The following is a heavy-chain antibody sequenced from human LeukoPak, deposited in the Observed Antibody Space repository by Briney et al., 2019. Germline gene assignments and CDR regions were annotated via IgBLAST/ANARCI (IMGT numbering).Heavy chain of an antibody. CDR3: ARGGGDSESYFNDY. J-gene: IGHJ4*02. CDR2: INPNSGGT. D-gene: IGHD3-10*01. Sequence: VASVKVSCKASGYTFTGYYMHWVRQAPGQGLEWMGWINPNSGGTNYAQKFQGRVTMTRDTSISTAYMELSRLRSDDTAVYYCARGGGDSESYFNDYWGQGTLVTVSS. CDR1: GYTFTGYY. V-gene: IGHV1-2*02.